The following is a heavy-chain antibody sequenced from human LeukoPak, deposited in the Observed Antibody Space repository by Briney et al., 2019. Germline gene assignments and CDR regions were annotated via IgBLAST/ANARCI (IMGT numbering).Heavy chain of an antibody. CDR1: GGTLSTYA. Sequence: SVKVSCKASGGTLSTYAFTWVRQAPGQGLEWMGGIIPVFQTADSAQKFQGRVPMTADESTGIVYMELSSLTYDDTAVYYCARDWGPRVKASYDFWGQGTMVTVSS. D-gene: IGHD3-16*01. V-gene: IGHV1-69*13. CDR2: IIPVFQTA. CDR3: ARDWGPRVKASYDF. J-gene: IGHJ3*01.